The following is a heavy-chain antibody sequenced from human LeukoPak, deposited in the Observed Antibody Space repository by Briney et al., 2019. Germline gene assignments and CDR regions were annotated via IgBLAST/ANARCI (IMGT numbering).Heavy chain of an antibody. Sequence: SETLSLTCTVSGGSISSGGYYWSWIRQHPGKGLEWIGYICYSGSTYYNPSLKRPATISVDTSKNQFSLKVSSMTAAVTAVYYCTEDRGGAFDIWGQGKMVTVSS. V-gene: IGHV4-31*01. CDR1: GGSISSGGYY. J-gene: IGHJ3*02. CDR3: TEDRGGAFDI. D-gene: IGHD3-10*01. CDR2: ICYSGST.